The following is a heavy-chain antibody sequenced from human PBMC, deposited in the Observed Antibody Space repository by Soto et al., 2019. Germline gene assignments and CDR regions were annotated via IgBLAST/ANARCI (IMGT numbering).Heavy chain of an antibody. Sequence: ASVKVSCKASGYTFTSYGISWVQQAPGQGLEWMGWISAYNGNTNYAQKPQGRVTMTTDTSTSTAYMELRSLRSDDTAVYYCAIYYDSSGHLKSYFDYWGQGTLVTVSS. V-gene: IGHV1-18*04. J-gene: IGHJ4*02. CDR2: ISAYNGNT. D-gene: IGHD3-22*01. CDR1: GYTFTSYG. CDR3: AIYYDSSGHLKSYFDY.